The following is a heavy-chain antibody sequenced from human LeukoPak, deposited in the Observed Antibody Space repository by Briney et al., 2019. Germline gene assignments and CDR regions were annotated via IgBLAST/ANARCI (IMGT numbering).Heavy chain of an antibody. CDR3: ARSYNWNDGFDY. D-gene: IGHD1-20*01. J-gene: IGHJ4*02. CDR2: IYYSGST. CDR1: GGSISSGDYY. Sequence: PSQTLSLTCTVSGGSISSGDYYWSWIRQPPGKGLEWIGYIYYSGSTYYNPSLKSRVTISVDTSKNQFSLKLSSVTAADMAVYYRARSYNWNDGFDYWGQGTLVTVSS. V-gene: IGHV4-30-4*01.